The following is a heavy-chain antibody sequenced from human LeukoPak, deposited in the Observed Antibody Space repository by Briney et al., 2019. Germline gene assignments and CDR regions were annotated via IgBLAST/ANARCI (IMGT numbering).Heavy chain of an antibody. CDR2: ISTDGTT. D-gene: IGHD3-16*01. CDR1: GFTFANYA. V-gene: IGHV3-23*01. Sequence: GGSLRLSCADSGFTFANYAMTRVRQAPGKGLESVSSISTDGTTYYAHSVKGRFTLSRDNSKNTLYLQMSSLRAEDTAVYYCAKLGHGGYYSYMDVWGKGTTVTVSS. J-gene: IGHJ6*03. CDR3: AKLGHGGYYSYMDV.